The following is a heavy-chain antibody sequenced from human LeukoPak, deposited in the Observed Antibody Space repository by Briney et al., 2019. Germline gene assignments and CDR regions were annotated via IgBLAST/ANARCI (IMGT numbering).Heavy chain of an antibody. D-gene: IGHD6-6*01. Sequence: SETLSPTCTVSGGSISSYYWSWIRQPPGKRLEWIGYIYYSGSTNYNPSLKSRVTISVDTSKNQFSLKLSSVTAADTAVYYCAKSRGSSTPYYFDYWGQGTLVTVSS. J-gene: IGHJ4*02. CDR3: AKSRGSSTPYYFDY. V-gene: IGHV4-59*01. CDR1: GGSISSYY. CDR2: IYYSGST.